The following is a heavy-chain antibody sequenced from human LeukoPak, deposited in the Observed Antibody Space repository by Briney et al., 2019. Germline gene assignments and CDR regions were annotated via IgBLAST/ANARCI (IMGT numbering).Heavy chain of an antibody. V-gene: IGHV3-23*01. Sequence: GGSLRLSCAASGFTFGDYAMSWVRQAPGKGLEWISAITGTISGGVTYYIDSVKGRFTISRDNSENTMYLQMNSLRVEDTAVYYCAKDDVTGFGDYDAFDIWGQGTMVTVSS. D-gene: IGHD4-17*01. J-gene: IGHJ3*02. CDR3: AKDDVTGFGDYDAFDI. CDR2: ITGTISGGVT. CDR1: GFTFGDYA.